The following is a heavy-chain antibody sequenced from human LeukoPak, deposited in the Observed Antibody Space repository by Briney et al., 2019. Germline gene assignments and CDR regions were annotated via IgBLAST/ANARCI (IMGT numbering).Heavy chain of an antibody. CDR1: GGSFSGYY. D-gene: IGHD2-2*01. V-gene: IGHV4-34*01. J-gene: IGHJ4*02. CDR3: ARLLIYCSSTSCHFDY. CDR2: IYYSGIT. Sequence: SETLPLTCAVYGGSFSGYYWSWIRQPPGKGLEWIGSIYYSGITYYNPSLKSRVTISVETSNNQFSLKLSSVTAADTAMYYCARLLIYCSSTSCHFDYWGQGTLVTVSS.